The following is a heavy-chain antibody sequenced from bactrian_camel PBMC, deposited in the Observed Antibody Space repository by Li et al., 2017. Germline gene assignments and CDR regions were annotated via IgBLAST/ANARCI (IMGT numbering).Heavy chain of an antibody. Sequence: HVQLVESGGGLVQPGGSLRLSCAASGRVFSIYSMTWVRQAPGSQREGVACIYSGGIAINYAASVKGRFTISQDDAKNTAYLQMNNLKVEDTALYYCAADPESGSCSWYFDPEEVGYKGQGTQVTVS. CDR3: AADPESGSCSWYFDPEEVGY. D-gene: IGHD6*01. V-gene: IGHV3S54*01. CDR2: IYSGGIAI. CDR1: GRVFSIYS. J-gene: IGHJ6*01.